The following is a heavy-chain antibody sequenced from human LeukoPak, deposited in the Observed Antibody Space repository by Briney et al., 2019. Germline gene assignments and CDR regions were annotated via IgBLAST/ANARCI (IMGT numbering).Heavy chain of an antibody. D-gene: IGHD2/OR15-2a*01. CDR2: IKEDGSEK. CDR1: GFSFSGYW. CDR3: ARRGSTDY. V-gene: IGHV3-7*03. J-gene: IGHJ4*02. Sequence: GGSLRLSCAASGFSFSGYWMPWVRQAPGKGLEWVANIKEDGSEKYYADFVKGRFTISRDNAKNSLDLQMNGLRAEDTAVYYCARRGSTDYWGQGTLVTVSS.